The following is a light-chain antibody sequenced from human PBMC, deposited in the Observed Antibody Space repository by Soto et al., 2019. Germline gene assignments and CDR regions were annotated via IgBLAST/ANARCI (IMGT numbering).Light chain of an antibody. V-gene: IGKV1-5*01. J-gene: IGKJ5*01. CDR1: QSIRSW. CDR2: DAS. Sequence: DIQMTQSPSTLSASVGDRVTITCRASQSIRSWLAWFQQKPGKAPKLLIFDASTMESGVPSRFSGSGSGTEFTLTISTLQPDDSATYYCQQYYTSPVTFGQGTRLEIK. CDR3: QQYYTSPVT.